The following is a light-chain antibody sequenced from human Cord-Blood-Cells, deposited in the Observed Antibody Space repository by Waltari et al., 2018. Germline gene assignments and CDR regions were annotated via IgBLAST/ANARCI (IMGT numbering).Light chain of an antibody. J-gene: IGLJ3*02. CDR3: QSYDSSLSRV. V-gene: IGLV1-40*01. Sequence: QSVLTQPPSVSGATGQRVTIPCTGSSSNIGAGYDVHWYQQLPGTAPKLLIYGNRNRPSGVPDRFSGSKARTSSSLAITVLQAEDEADYYCQSYDSSLSRVFGGGTKLTVL. CDR1: SSNIGAGYD. CDR2: GNR.